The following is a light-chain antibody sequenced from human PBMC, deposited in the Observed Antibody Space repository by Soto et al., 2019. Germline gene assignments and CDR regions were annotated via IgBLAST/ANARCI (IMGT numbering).Light chain of an antibody. V-gene: IGKV1-5*03. CDR1: QSISVW. J-gene: IGKJ1*01. CDR3: EETYSIHRT. CDR2: KAY. Sequence: DLQMTQSLSPLSASVVSMVTITCLASQSISVWLAWYKQKAGKAPNILIYKAYRLESGVKSRFSGSGSETDFTITISSMQYEDFETYYCEETYSIHRTCGKRNKV.